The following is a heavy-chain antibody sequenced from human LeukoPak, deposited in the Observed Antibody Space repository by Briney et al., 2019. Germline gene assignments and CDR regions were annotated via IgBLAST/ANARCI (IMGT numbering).Heavy chain of an antibody. Sequence: GGTLRLPCAASGFTFSNHGMNWVRQAPGKGLEWLSGVSPPGGGTYYADSVKGRFTISRDDSKNTLSLQMNSLRVEDTAVYYCAKDHAVYDILTGPDLNFDYWGQGTLVTVSS. J-gene: IGHJ4*02. CDR3: AKDHAVYDILTGPDLNFDY. CDR2: VSPPGGGT. D-gene: IGHD3-9*01. CDR1: GFTFSNHG. V-gene: IGHV3-23*01.